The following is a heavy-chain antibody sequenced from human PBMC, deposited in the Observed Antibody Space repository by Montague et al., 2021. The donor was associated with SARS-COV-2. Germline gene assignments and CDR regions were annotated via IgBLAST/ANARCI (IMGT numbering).Heavy chain of an antibody. CDR3: AIEGLKRLLWFGEGYYYGMGV. J-gene: IGHJ6*02. CDR2: IYYSGST. CDR1: GGSISSGDYD. D-gene: IGHD3-10*01. Sequence: TLSLTCTVAGGSISSGDYDWSWIRQPPGKGLEWIGYIYYSGSTYYNPSLKSRVTISVDTSKNQFSLKLSSVTAPDTAVYYCAIEGLKRLLWFGEGYYYGMGVWGQGTTGTVSS. V-gene: IGHV4-30-4*01.